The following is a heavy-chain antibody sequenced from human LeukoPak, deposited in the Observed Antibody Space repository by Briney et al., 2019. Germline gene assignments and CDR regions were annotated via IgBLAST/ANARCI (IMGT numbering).Heavy chain of an antibody. J-gene: IGHJ4*02. CDR3: ARLARDGSSRVDY. CDR2: IYYSGSS. CDR1: GGSISSSSYY. V-gene: IGHV4-39*01. D-gene: IGHD6-13*01. Sequence: SETLSLTCTVSGGSISSSSYYWGWIRPPPGNGLEWIGSIYYSGSSYYTPTLRGRVTISVYTSKIQFSLKLSSVTAADTAVYYCARLARDGSSRVDYWGKGTLVTVSS.